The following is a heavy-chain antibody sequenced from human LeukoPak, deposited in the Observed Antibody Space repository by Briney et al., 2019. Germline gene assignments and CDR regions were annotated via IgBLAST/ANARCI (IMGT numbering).Heavy chain of an antibody. CDR3: VSVAQAAFDI. CDR2: ISYDGSNK. D-gene: IGHD4-23*01. J-gene: IGHJ3*02. CDR1: GFTFSSYA. Sequence: GGSLRLSCAASGFTFSSYAMHWVRQAPGKGLERVAVISYDGSNKYYADSVKGRFTISRDNSKNTLYLQMNSLRAEDTAVYYCVSVAQAAFDIWGQGTMVTVSS. V-gene: IGHV3-30-3*01.